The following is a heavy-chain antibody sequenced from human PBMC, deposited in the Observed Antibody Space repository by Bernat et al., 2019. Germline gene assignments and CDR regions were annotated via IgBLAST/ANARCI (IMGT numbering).Heavy chain of an antibody. CDR2: ISSSSSYI. Sequence: EVQLVESGGGLVKPGGSLRLSCAASGFTFSSYSMNWVHQAPGKGLEWVSPISSSSSYIYYADSVKGRFTISRDNAKNSLYLQMNSLRAEDTAVYYCASSKSSHLAWGQGTLVTVSS. J-gene: IGHJ4*02. V-gene: IGHV3-21*01. CDR3: ASSKSSHLA. CDR1: GFTFSSYS.